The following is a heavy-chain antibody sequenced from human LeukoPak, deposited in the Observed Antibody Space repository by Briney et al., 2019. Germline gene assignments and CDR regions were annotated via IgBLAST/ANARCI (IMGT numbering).Heavy chain of an antibody. Sequence: SETLSLTFSVSGDSISSYHCGSIRQPPGKGLEWIGYIYYNRSTNYKPSLQSQDTISVDTSKNQFSLKLSSVTAADTAVYYCARDKYQMPAGFDAWGQGTLVTVSS. CDR2: IYYNRST. CDR3: ARDKYQMPAGFDA. J-gene: IGHJ5*02. CDR1: GDSISSYH. V-gene: IGHV4-59*01. D-gene: IGHD2-2*01.